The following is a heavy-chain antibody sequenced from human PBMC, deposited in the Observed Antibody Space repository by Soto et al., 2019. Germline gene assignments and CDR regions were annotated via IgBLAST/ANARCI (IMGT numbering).Heavy chain of an antibody. CDR1: GVSISRSNW. V-gene: IGHV4-4*02. CDR2: LYPSGGT. Sequence: QVQLQESGPGLVTPSGTLSLTCSVSGVSISRSNWWTWVRQAPGKGLEWIGELYPSGGTTYNPSLQNRVTISVDYSKNHLSLPLTSVTAADTAVYYGARCLHCSNGGRFDPWGQGALVTVSS. D-gene: IGHD2-8*01. J-gene: IGHJ5*02. CDR3: ARCLHCSNGGRFDP.